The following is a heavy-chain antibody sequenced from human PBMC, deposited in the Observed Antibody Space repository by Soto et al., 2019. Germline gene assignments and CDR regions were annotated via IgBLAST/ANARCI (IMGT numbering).Heavy chain of an antibody. Sequence: GGSLRLSCAASGFTFSSYSMNWVRQAPGKGLEWVSSISSSSSYIYYADSVKGRFTISRDNAKNSPYLQMNSLRAEDTAVYYCARFHSSGYYYPFDYWGQGTLVTVSS. CDR2: ISSSSSYI. D-gene: IGHD3-22*01. CDR1: GFTFSSYS. J-gene: IGHJ4*02. CDR3: ARFHSSGYYYPFDY. V-gene: IGHV3-21*01.